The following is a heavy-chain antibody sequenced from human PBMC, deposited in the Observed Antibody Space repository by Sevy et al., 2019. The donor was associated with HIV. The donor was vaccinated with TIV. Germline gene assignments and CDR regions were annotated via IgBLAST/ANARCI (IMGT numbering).Heavy chain of an antibody. D-gene: IGHD3-3*01. J-gene: IGHJ4*02. V-gene: IGHV1-18*01. CDR3: VRGTTFYDFWTGGDY. CDR2: ISGFNGDT. Sequence: ASVKVSCKASGYTFTNYAISWVRQAPGQGLEWMGWISGFNGDTKNAEKFQGRFTMTTDKSTKTAYMDLRSLGSDDTAVYYCVRGTTFYDFWTGGDYWGQGTLVTVSS. CDR1: GYTFTNYA.